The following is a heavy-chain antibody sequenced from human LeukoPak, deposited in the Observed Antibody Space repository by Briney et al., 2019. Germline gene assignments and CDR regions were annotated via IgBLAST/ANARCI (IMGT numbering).Heavy chain of an antibody. CDR2: IIPNSGGT. Sequence: GASEKVSCKASGYTFTAYYIHWVRQAPGQGPEWMGWIIPNSGGTNYAQKFQGRVTMTRDTSISTAYMEVSRLTSDDTAVYYCARSIRSGGNYWGQGTLVTVSS. CDR1: GYTFTAYY. CDR3: ARSIRSGGNY. D-gene: IGHD2-15*01. J-gene: IGHJ4*02. V-gene: IGHV1-2*02.